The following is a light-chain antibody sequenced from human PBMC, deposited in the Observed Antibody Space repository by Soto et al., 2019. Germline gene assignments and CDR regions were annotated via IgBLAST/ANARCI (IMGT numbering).Light chain of an antibody. CDR3: SSYGASSTL. CDR2: DVS. J-gene: IGLJ2*01. V-gene: IGLV2-14*03. Sequence: QPVLTQPASVSGSPGQSITIPCTGTSNDIGGYNYVSWYQQHPGKVPKLMIFDVSYRPSGISDRFSGSKSGNTASLTISGLQPEDEADYYCSSYGASSTLFGGGTKVTVL. CDR1: SNDIGGYNY.